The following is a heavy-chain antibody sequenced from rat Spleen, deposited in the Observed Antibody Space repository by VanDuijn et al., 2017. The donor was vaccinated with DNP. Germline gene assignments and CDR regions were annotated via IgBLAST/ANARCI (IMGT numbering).Heavy chain of an antibody. V-gene: IGHV5-25*01. D-gene: IGHD1-10*01. J-gene: IGHJ2*01. CDR3: ARSNNFDY. CDR2: ISTSGGST. CDR1: GFTFSDYD. Sequence: EVQLVESGGGLVQPGGSLKVSCAASGFTFSDYDMAWVRQAPTKGLEWVASISTSGGSTYYRDSVKGRFTVSRDNAKSTLYLQMDSLRSEDTATYYCARSNNFDYWGQGVMVTVSS.